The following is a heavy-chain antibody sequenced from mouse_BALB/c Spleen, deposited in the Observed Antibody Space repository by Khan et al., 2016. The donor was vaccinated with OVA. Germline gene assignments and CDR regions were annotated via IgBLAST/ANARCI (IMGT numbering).Heavy chain of an antibody. Sequence: QVQLQQPGAELVKPGASVKISCKASGYTFTSYYMYWVKQRPGQGLEWIGGINPSNGGAHFNEKFKNKATLTVDKSSSTAYMQLSSLTSEDSAVYDCARSGYGNPFSYWGQGTLVTVSA. CDR2: INPSNGGA. CDR3: ARSGYGNPFSY. D-gene: IGHD2-1*01. J-gene: IGHJ3*01. CDR1: GYTFTSYY. V-gene: IGHV1S81*02.